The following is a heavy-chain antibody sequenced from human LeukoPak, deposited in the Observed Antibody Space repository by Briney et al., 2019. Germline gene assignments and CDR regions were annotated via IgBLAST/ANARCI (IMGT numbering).Heavy chain of an antibody. J-gene: IGHJ5*02. CDR1: GGSISSYY. V-gene: IGHV4-59*01. D-gene: IGHD3-22*01. CDR3: ARGEYYYDSSGYTGFDP. Sequence: SETLSLTCTVSGGSISSYYWSWIRQPPGKGLEWIGYIYYSGSTNYNTSLKSRVTISVDTSKNQFSLKLSSVTAADTAVYYCARGEYYYDSSGYTGFDPWGQGTLVTVSS. CDR2: IYYSGST.